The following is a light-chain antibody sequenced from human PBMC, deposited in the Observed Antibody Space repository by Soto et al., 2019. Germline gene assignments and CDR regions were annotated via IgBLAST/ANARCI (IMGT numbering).Light chain of an antibody. J-gene: IGKJ1*01. Sequence: IVMTQSAATLSAYPRERATLSCRASQSVTYNVAWYQQKPGQAPRLLIYDISNRATGIPARFSGSGSGTEVTLIISSLQSEDCAVHYCQQYNNWPAWTFGQGTKVDIK. CDR1: QSVTYN. CDR2: DIS. CDR3: QQYNNWPAWT. V-gene: IGKV3D-15*01.